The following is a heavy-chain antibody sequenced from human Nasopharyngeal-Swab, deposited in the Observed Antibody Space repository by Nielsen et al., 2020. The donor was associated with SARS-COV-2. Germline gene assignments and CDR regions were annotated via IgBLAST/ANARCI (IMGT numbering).Heavy chain of an antibody. D-gene: IGHD2-21*01. J-gene: IGHJ5*02. Sequence: ASVKVSCKSSGYTFTDYYIHWVRQAPGQGPEWMGRISAASGGPNYAQIFRGRVTVTRDTSTSTTYMELTNLRSDDTATYYCARSCGTVGCPFDPWGQGTLVTVSS. CDR3: ARSCGTVGCPFDP. V-gene: IGHV1-2*06. CDR1: GYTFTDYY. CDR2: ISAASGGP.